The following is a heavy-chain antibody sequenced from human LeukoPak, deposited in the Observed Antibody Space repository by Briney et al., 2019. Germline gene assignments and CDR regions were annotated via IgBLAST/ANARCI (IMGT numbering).Heavy chain of an antibody. CDR1: GFTFDDYA. D-gene: IGHD2-2*01. Sequence: GRSLRLSCAASGFTFDDYAMHWVRQAPGKGLEWVSGISWNSGTIGYADSVKGRFTISRDNAKNSVYLQMNSLRPEDTSVYFCARSPTSWYFDYWGQGTLVTVSS. J-gene: IGHJ4*02. V-gene: IGHV3-9*01. CDR2: ISWNSGTI. CDR3: ARSPTSWYFDY.